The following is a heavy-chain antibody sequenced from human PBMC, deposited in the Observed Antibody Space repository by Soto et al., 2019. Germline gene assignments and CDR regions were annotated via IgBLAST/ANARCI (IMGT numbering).Heavy chain of an antibody. CDR1: RAFINSGGFY. CDR2: IFHSGST. J-gene: IGHJ5*02. D-gene: IGHD2-15*01. CDR3: VRGGIAGHWFDP. Sequence: QVQLQESGPGPVQPSETLSLTCSVSRAFINSGGFYYSWIRQPPGKGLEWLGYIFHSGSTLYTPSLRGRLTLSADTSRNQLSLHLTSVTAADTAVYYCVRGGIAGHWFDPWGQGILVTVSS. V-gene: IGHV4-31*03.